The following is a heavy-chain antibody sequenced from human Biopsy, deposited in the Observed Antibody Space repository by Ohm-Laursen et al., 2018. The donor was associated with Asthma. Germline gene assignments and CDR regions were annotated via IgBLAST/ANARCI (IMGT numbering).Heavy chain of an antibody. D-gene: IGHD3-3*01. Sequence: SLRLSCAASGFTFSSYSMNWVRQAPGKGLEWVSYISSSSSTIYYADSVKGRFTISRDNAKNSLYLQMNSPRDEDTAVYYCASQSSGPDFWSGYYYFDYWGQGTLVTVSS. V-gene: IGHV3-48*02. CDR2: ISSSSSTI. CDR1: GFTFSSYS. J-gene: IGHJ4*02. CDR3: ASQSSGPDFWSGYYYFDY.